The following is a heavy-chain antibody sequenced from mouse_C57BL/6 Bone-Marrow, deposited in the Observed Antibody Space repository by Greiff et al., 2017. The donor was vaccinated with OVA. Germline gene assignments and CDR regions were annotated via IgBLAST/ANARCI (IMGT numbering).Heavy chain of an antibody. J-gene: IGHJ4*01. V-gene: IGHV1-72*01. CDR2: IDPNSGGT. CDR1: GYTFTSYG. D-gene: IGHD1-1*01. Sequence: VQLQQSGAELVRPGSSVKMSCKTSGYTFTSYGINWVKQRPGRGLEWIGRIDPNSGGTKYNEKFKSKATLTVDKPSSTAYMQLSSLTSEDSAVYYCARWGFIRLAMDYWGQGTSVTVSS. CDR3: ARWGFIRLAMDY.